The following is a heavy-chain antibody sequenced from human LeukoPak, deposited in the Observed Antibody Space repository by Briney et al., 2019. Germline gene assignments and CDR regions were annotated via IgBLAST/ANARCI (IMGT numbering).Heavy chain of an antibody. CDR2: IYYSGST. V-gene: IGHV4-39*07. CDR3: ARDEAGLLWFGELLYGWFDP. Sequence: SETLSLTCTVSGGSISSSSYYWGWIRQPPGKGREWIGSIYYSGSTYYNPSLKSRGTISVDPSKNQFSLKLSSVTAADTAVYYCARDEAGLLWFGELLYGWFDPWGLGTLVTVYS. J-gene: IGHJ5*02. CDR1: GGSISSSSYY. D-gene: IGHD3-10*01.